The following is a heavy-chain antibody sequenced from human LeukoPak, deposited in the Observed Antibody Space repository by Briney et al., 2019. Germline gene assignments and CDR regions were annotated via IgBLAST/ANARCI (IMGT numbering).Heavy chain of an antibody. V-gene: IGHV4-59*01. D-gene: IGHD3-10*01. CDR1: GGSISSYY. J-gene: IGHJ4*02. Sequence: SETLSLTCTVSGGSISSYYWSWIRQPPGKGLEWIGYIYYCGSTNYNPSLKSRVTISVDTSKNQFSLKLSSVTAADTAVYYCARDRARGRITMVRGVIREYYFDYWGQGTLVTVSS. CDR3: ARDRARGRITMVRGVIREYYFDY. CDR2: IYYCGST.